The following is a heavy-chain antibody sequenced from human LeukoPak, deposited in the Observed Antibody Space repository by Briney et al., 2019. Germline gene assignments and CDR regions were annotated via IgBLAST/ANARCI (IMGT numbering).Heavy chain of an antibody. CDR1: GFSFSSYW. D-gene: IGHD6-19*01. CDR3: ARDQAVAGGDY. CDR2: ISSSSSTI. V-gene: IGHV3-48*04. Sequence: GGSLRLSCAASGFSFSSYWMSWVRQAPGKGLEWVSYISSSSSTIYYADSVKGRFTISRDNAKNSLYLQMNSLRAEDTAVYYCARDQAVAGGDYWGQGTLVTVSS. J-gene: IGHJ4*02.